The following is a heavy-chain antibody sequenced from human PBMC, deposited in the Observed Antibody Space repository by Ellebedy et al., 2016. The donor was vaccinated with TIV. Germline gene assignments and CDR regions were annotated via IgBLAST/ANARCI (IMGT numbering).Heavy chain of an antibody. CDR3: ARHRQGAYYYGSGSYLRDNWFDP. V-gene: IGHV4-39*01. J-gene: IGHJ5*02. CDR1: GGSFSGYY. CDR2: IYYSGST. D-gene: IGHD3-10*01. Sequence: SQTLSLTCAVYGGSFSGYYWGWIRQPPGKGLEWIGSIYYSGSTYYNPSLKSRVTISVDTSKNQFSLKLSSVTAADTAVYYCARHRQGAYYYGSGSYLRDNWFDPWGQGTLVTVSS.